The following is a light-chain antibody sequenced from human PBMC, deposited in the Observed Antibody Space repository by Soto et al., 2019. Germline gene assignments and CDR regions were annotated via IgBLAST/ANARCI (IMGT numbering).Light chain of an antibody. Sequence: AIRMTQSPSSFSASTGDRVTITCRASQGISSYLAWYQQKPGKAPKLLIYAASTLQSGVPSRFSGSGSGTDFTLTISSLQPEDFATYYCQQSYSSPRTCGQGTRVDSK. CDR1: QGISSY. CDR2: AAS. J-gene: IGKJ1*01. CDR3: QQSYSSPRT. V-gene: IGKV1-8*01.